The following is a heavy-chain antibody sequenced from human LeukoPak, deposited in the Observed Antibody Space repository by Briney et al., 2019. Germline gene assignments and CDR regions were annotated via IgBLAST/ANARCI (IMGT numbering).Heavy chain of an antibody. J-gene: IGHJ4*02. CDR1: GYTFTSYY. CDR3: ARDGTTVTTSVYFDY. D-gene: IGHD4-17*01. CDR2: INPSGAST. V-gene: IGHV1-46*01. Sequence: ASVKVSCKASGYTFTSYYMHWVRQAPGQGLEWMGIINPSGASTSYAQKFQSRVTMTRDTSTSTVYMELSSLRSEDTAVYYCARDGTTVTTSVYFDYWGQGTLVTVSS.